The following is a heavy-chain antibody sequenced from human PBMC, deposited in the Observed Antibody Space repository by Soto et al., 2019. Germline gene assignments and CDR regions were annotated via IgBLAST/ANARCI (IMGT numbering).Heavy chain of an antibody. D-gene: IGHD3-3*01. CDR2: INHSGST. CDR3: ARISAKYDFWSGYYAGFDY. J-gene: IGHJ4*02. Sequence: SETLSLTCAVYGGSFSGYYWSWIRQPPGKGLEWIGEINHSGSTNYNPSLKSRVTISVDTSKNQFSLKLSSVTAADTAVYYCARISAKYDFWSGYYAGFDYWGQGTLVTVSS. CDR1: GGSFSGYY. V-gene: IGHV4-34*01.